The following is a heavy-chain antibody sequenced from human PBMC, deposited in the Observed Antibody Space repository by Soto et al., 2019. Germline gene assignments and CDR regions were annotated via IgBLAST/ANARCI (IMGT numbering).Heavy chain of an antibody. CDR3: ARRLRVVVAATRFDY. CDR2: INHSGST. Sequence: SETLSLTCAVYGGSFCGYYWSWIRQPPGKGLEWIREINHSGSTNYNPSLKSRVTISVDTSKNQFSLKLSSVTAADTAVYYCARRLRVVVAATRFDYWGQGTLVTVSS. V-gene: IGHV4-34*01. CDR1: GGSFCGYY. J-gene: IGHJ4*02. D-gene: IGHD2-15*01.